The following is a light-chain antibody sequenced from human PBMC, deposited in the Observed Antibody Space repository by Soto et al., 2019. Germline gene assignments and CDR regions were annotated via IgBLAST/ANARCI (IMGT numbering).Light chain of an antibody. CDR3: SSYTSSSTRYA. CDR2: DVS. J-gene: IGLJ1*01. Sequence: QSALTQPASVSGSPGQSITISCTGTSSDVGGYNYVSWYQQHPGKAPKLMIYDVSNRPSGVSNRFSGSKSGNTASLTISGLQAEDGADYYCSSYTSSSTRYAFGTGTKLTVL. V-gene: IGLV2-14*01. CDR1: SSDVGGYNY.